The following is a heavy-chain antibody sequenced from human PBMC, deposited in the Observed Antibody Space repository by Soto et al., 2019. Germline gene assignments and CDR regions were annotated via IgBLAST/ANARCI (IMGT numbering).Heavy chain of an antibody. Sequence: QVQLVESGGGVVQPGRSLRLSCAASGFTFSSYAMHWVRQAPGKGLEWVAVISYDGSNKYYADSVKGRFTISRDKSMNPLYLQMNSRRAEYTAVYYCERGDQEDDLDCRGRETLVTVSS. CDR1: GFTFSSYA. CDR3: ERGDQEDDLDC. J-gene: IGHJ4*02. D-gene: IGHD2-21*02. CDR2: ISYDGSNK. V-gene: IGHV3-30-3*01.